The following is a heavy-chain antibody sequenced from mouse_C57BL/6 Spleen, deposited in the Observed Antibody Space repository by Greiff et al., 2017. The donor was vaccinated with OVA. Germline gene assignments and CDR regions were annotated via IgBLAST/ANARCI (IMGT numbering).Heavy chain of an antibody. Sequence: VQLQQSGPELVKPGASVKMSCKASGYTFTDYNMHWVKQSHGKSLEWIGYINPNNGGTSYNQKFKGKATLTVNKSSSTAYMELRSLTSEDSAVYYCASAVVAPYYAMDYWGQGTSVTFSS. D-gene: IGHD1-1*01. CDR3: ASAVVAPYYAMDY. J-gene: IGHJ4*01. CDR1: GYTFTDYN. CDR2: INPNNGGT. V-gene: IGHV1-22*01.